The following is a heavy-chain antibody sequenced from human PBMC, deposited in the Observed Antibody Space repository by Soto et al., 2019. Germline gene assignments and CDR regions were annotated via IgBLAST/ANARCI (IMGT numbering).Heavy chain of an antibody. J-gene: IGHJ4*02. D-gene: IGHD3-22*01. V-gene: IGHV3-23*01. Sequence: LRLSCAASGFTFSDYAMSWVRQAPGKGLEWVSSITDSGGHTYYADSVKGRFTISRDNSKNTLYLQMISLRAEDTAVYYCAALYYDSAGYYPHDYWGQGTLVTVSS. CDR1: GFTFSDYA. CDR2: ITDSGGHT. CDR3: AALYYDSAGYYPHDY.